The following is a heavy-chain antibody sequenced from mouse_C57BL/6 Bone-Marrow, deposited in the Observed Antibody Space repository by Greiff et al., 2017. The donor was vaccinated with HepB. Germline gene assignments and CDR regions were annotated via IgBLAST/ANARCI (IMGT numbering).Heavy chain of an antibody. V-gene: IGHV5-12*01. Sequence: EVQLVESGGGLVQPGGSLKLSCAASGFTFSDYYMYWVRQTPEKRLEWVAYISNGGGSTYYPDTVKGRFTISRDNAKNTLYLQMSRLKSEDTAMYYCASTHYYGSEGGLDYWGQGTTLTVSS. CDR1: GFTFSDYY. CDR3: ASTHYYGSEGGLDY. J-gene: IGHJ2*01. CDR2: ISNGGGST. D-gene: IGHD1-1*01.